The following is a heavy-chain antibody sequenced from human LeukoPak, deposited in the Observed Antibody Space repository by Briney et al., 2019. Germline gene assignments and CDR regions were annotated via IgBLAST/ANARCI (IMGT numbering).Heavy chain of an antibody. CDR2: IYHSGST. V-gene: IGHV4-30-2*01. D-gene: IGHD2-21*02. J-gene: IGHJ3*02. CDR3: ARARGGGVTPDDAFDI. CDR1: GGSISSGGYY. Sequence: PSETLSLTCTVSGGSISSGGYYWSWIRQPPGKGLEWIGYIYHSGSTYYNPSLKSRVTISVDRSKNQFSLKLSSVTAADTAVYYCARARGGGVTPDDAFDIWGQGTMVTVSS.